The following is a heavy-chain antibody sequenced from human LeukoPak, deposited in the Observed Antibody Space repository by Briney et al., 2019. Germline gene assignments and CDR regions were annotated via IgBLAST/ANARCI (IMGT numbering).Heavy chain of an antibody. V-gene: IGHV3-7*03. Sequence: GGSLRLSCAASGFTVSSNYMSWVRQAPGKGLEWVANIKQDGSEKYYVDSVEGRFTISRDNAKNSLYLQMNSLRAEDAAVYYCARLRFLEWLSHYYYYYGMDVWGQGTTVTVSS. CDR1: GFTVSSNY. CDR3: ARLRFLEWLSHYYYYYGMDV. CDR2: IKQDGSEK. D-gene: IGHD3-3*01. J-gene: IGHJ6*02.